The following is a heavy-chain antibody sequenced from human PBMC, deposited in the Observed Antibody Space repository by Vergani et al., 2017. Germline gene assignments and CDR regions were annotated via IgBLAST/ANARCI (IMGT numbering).Heavy chain of an antibody. J-gene: IGHJ4*02. D-gene: IGHD3-9*01. CDR1: GGSFSGYY. V-gene: IGHV4-34*11. CDR2: IYYSGST. Sequence: QVQLQQGGAGLLKPSETLSLTCAVYGGSFSGYYWSWIRQPPGKGLEWIGYIYYSGSTNYNPSLKSRVTISVDTSKNQFSLKLSSVTAADTAVYYCARGDILTGYYPYYFDYWGQGTLVTVSS. CDR3: ARGDILTGYYPYYFDY.